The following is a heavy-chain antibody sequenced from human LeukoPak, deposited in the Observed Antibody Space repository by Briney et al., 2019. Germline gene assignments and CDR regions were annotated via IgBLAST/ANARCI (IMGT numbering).Heavy chain of an antibody. CDR2: LNPAGDTT. J-gene: IGHJ4*02. Sequence: GGSLRLSCAASGFAFSSSYIYWVRQGPGKGLEWVSRLNPAGDTTTYADSVKGRFTISRDNAKYTLYLQMSSLRAEDTAVYYCTTVIPAAWGQGTLVTVSS. D-gene: IGHD2-2*01. V-gene: IGHV3-74*01. CDR1: GFAFSSSY. CDR3: TTVIPAA.